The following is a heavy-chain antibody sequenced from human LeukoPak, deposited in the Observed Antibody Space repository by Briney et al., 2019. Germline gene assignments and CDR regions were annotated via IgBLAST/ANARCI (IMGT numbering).Heavy chain of an antibody. Sequence: SETLSLTCTVSGGSISSYYWSWIRQPPGKGLEWIGYIYYSGSTNYNPSLKSRVTISVDTSKNQFSLKLSSVTAADTAVYYCAREGDYYDSSGYYVVDYWGQRTLVTVSS. CDR2: IYYSGST. CDR1: GGSISSYY. D-gene: IGHD3-22*01. V-gene: IGHV4-59*01. J-gene: IGHJ4*02. CDR3: AREGDYYDSSGYYVVDY.